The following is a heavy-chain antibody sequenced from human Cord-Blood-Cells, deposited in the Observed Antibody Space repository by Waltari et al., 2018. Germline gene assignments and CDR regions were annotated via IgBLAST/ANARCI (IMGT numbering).Heavy chain of an antibody. Sequence: QVQLVQSGAEVKKPGASVKVSCKASGYTFTSYGISWVRQAPGQGLAWMGWSSAYNGNTNYAQKLQGRVTMTTATSTSTADMDLRSLGSEDTAVYDCARALVRPPSYYGSGSYYNAFDIWGQGTMVTVSS. D-gene: IGHD3-10*01. V-gene: IGHV1-18*01. CDR2: SSAYNGNT. CDR3: ARALVRPPSYYGSGSYYNAFDI. CDR1: GYTFTSYG. J-gene: IGHJ3*02.